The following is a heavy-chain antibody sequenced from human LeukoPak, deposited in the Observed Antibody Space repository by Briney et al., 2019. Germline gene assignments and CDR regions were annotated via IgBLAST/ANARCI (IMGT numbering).Heavy chain of an antibody. D-gene: IGHD3-22*01. Sequence: APVKVSCKASGGTFSSYAISWVRQAPGQGLEWMGRIIPIFGTANYALKFQGRVTITTDESTSTAYMELSSLRSEDTAVYYCARSHYYDSSGHFDYWGQGTLVTVSS. CDR3: ARSHYYDSSGHFDY. CDR1: GGTFSSYA. CDR2: IIPIFGTA. V-gene: IGHV1-69*05. J-gene: IGHJ4*02.